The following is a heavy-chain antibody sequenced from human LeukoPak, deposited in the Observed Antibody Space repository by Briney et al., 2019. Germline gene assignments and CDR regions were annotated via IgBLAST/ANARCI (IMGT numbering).Heavy chain of an antibody. V-gene: IGHV4-59*08. CDR2: IYYSGST. D-gene: IGHD3-22*01. J-gene: IGHJ3*02. Sequence: SETLSLTCTVSGGSISSYYWSWIRQPPGKGLEWIGYIYYSGSTNHNPSLKSRVTISVDTSKNQFSLKLSSVTAVDTAVYYCARQRTYYYDSSGYYGAFDIWGQGTMVTVSS. CDR1: GGSISSYY. CDR3: ARQRTYYYDSSGYYGAFDI.